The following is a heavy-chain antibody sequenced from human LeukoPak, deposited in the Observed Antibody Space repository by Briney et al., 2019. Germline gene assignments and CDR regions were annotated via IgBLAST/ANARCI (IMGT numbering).Heavy chain of an antibody. CDR3: AKDPLSSYWYFDL. CDR1: GFTFSDYY. CDR2: ISSSGSTI. J-gene: IGHJ2*01. Sequence: GGSLRLSCAASGFTFSDYYMSWIRQAPGKGLEWVSYISSSGSTIYYADSVKGRFTISRDNAKNSLYLQMNSLRAEDTAVYYCAKDPLSSYWYFDLWGRGTLVTVSS. V-gene: IGHV3-11*01. D-gene: IGHD2-2*01.